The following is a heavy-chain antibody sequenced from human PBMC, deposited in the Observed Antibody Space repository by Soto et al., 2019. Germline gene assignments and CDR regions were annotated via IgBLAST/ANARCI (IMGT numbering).Heavy chain of an antibody. D-gene: IGHD3-22*01. J-gene: IGHJ5*02. CDR3: ARVTAFIPSGFFDA. Sequence: XGSLRLSCAASGFTFSDYYMNWIRQAPGKGLEWLSYISDSGSGIFYADSVKGRFTISRDSARKSLYLHMNSLRVEDTTVYYCARVTAFIPSGFFDAWGQGTLVTVSS. CDR1: GFTFSDYY. V-gene: IGHV3-11*01. CDR2: ISDSGSGI.